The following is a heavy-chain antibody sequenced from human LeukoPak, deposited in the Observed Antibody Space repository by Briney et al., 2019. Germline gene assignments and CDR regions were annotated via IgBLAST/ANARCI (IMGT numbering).Heavy chain of an antibody. V-gene: IGHV4-34*01. D-gene: IGHD2-2*01. CDR1: GGSFSGYY. CDR2: INHSGST. Sequence: SKTLSLTCAVYGGSFSGYYWSWIRQPPGKGLEWIGEINHSGSTNYNPSLKSRVTISVDTSKNQFSLKLSSVTAADTAVYYCARGRVDYYMDVWGKGTTVTVSS. J-gene: IGHJ6*03. CDR3: ARGRVDYYMDV.